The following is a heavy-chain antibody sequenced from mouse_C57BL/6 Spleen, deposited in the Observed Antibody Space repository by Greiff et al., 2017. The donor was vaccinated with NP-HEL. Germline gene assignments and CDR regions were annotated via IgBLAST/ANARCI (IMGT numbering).Heavy chain of an antibody. CDR1: GFTFSDAW. J-gene: IGHJ1*03. CDR3: TRRGYYGSSTWYFDV. Sequence: EVKVEESGGGLVQPGGSMKLSCAASGFTFSDAWMDWVRQSPEKGLEWVAEIRNKANNHATYYAESVKGRFTISRDDSKSSVYLQMNSLRAEDTGIYYCTRRGYYGSSTWYFDVWGTGTTVTVSS. V-gene: IGHV6-6*01. D-gene: IGHD1-1*01. CDR2: IRNKANNHAT.